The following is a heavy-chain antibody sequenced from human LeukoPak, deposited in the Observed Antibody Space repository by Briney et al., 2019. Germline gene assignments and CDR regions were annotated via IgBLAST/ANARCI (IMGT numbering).Heavy chain of an antibody. V-gene: IGHV1-18*01. J-gene: IGHJ4*02. CDR1: GYSENFYG. CDR3: ARKDRYSYGRDY. D-gene: IGHD5-18*01. CDR2: ISAQHGQT. Sequence: ASVKVSCKTSGYSENFYGITWVRQVAGQGLEWMGWISAQHGQTEYAPNSQDRVTMTTDTYTNTAYMELRSLRSDDTAVYYCARKDRYSYGRDYWGQGTLVTVSS.